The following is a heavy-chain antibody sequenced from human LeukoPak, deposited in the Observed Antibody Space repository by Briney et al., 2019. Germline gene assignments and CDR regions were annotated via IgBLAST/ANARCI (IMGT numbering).Heavy chain of an antibody. CDR3: ARWGGGFDY. CDR1: GFTFSSYW. CDR2: IKPDGGET. Sequence: GGSLRLSCAASGFTFSSYWMSWVRQAPGKGLEWVANIKPDGGETYFVDSVRGRFTISRDNAHNSLYLQMNSLRAEDTAVYYCARWGGGFDYWAQGTLVTVSS. J-gene: IGHJ4*02. D-gene: IGHD3-10*01. V-gene: IGHV3-7*04.